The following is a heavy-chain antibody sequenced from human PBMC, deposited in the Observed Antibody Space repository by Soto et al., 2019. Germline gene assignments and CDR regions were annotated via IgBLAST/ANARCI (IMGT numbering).Heavy chain of an antibody. CDR2: IFYSGTT. Sequence: SEPLSLTYTVSDDSIASGVHYRSWIRQHPGKALEWFGYIFYSGTTYYNPSLKSRVTISVDTSKNQFSLNLNSVTAADTAVYYCARYRVMLKYGGGSEEWGIDSWGQGTLVTVSS. CDR3: ARYRVMLKYGGGSEEWGIDS. D-gene: IGHD3-16*01. J-gene: IGHJ4*02. V-gene: IGHV4-31*03. CDR1: DDSIASGVHY.